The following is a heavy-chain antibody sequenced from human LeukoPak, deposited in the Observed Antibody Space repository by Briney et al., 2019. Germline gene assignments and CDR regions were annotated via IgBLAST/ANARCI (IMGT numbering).Heavy chain of an antibody. CDR2: IWYDGSNK. J-gene: IGHJ4*02. V-gene: IGHV3-33*06. CDR3: AKESSGGWYFDY. Sequence: GGSLRLSCAASGFIFSNFGMHWVRQAPGKGLEWVAVIWYDGSNKYYADSVKGRFTISRDDSKNSLYLQMNSLRAEDTAVYYCAKESSGGWYFDYWGQGTLVTVSS. CDR1: GFIFSNFG. D-gene: IGHD6-19*01.